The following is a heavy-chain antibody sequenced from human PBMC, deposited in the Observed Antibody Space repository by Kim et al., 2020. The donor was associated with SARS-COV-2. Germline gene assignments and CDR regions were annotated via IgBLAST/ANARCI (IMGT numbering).Heavy chain of an antibody. Sequence: GGSLRLSCAASGFTFSSYWMNWVRQAPGKGLEWVANIRQDGSAKYYVDSVKGRFTISRDNAKNSLYLQMNSLRAEDTAVYYCARDGSRAFDYWGQGTLGTVPP. V-gene: IGHV3-7*03. CDR3: ARDGSRAFDY. CDR1: GFTFSSYW. CDR2: IRQDGSAK. J-gene: IGHJ4*02.